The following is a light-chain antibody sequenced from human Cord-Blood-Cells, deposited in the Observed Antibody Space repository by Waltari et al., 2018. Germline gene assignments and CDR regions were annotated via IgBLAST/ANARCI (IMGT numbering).Light chain of an antibody. V-gene: IGKV3-15*01. J-gene: IGKJ2*01. CDR1: QSVSSN. CDR3: QQYNNWPPYT. Sequence: EIVRTQSPATLSVPPGARATLSCRASQSVSSNLAWYQQKPGQAPRLLIYGASTRATGIPARFSGSGSGTEFTLTISSLQSEDFAVYYCQQYNNWPPYTFGQGTKLEIK. CDR2: GAS.